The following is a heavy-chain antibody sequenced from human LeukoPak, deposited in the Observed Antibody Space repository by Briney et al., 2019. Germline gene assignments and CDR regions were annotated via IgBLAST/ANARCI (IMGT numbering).Heavy chain of an antibody. CDR3: ARGRGRDAFDI. J-gene: IGHJ3*02. D-gene: IGHD3-10*01. CDR1: GGTFSSYA. CDR2: IIPIFGTA. Sequence: GASVKVSCKASGGTFSSYAISWVRQAPGQGLEWMGGIIPIFGTANYAQKFQGRVTITTDESTSTAHMELSSLRSEDTAVYYCARGRGRDAFDIWGQGTMVTVSS. V-gene: IGHV1-69*05.